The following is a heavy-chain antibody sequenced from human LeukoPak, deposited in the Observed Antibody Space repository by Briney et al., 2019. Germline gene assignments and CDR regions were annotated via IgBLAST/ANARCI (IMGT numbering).Heavy chain of an antibody. CDR1: GGTFSSYA. J-gene: IGHJ4*02. Sequence: AASVKVSCKASGGTFSSYAISWVRQAPGQGLEWMGGIIPIFGTVNYAQKFQGRVTITADESTSTFYMELSSLRSEDTAIYYCASDSFGVRGFDHWGQGTPVTVSS. CDR2: IIPIFGTV. CDR3: ASDSFGVRGFDH. V-gene: IGHV1-69*13. D-gene: IGHD3-10*01.